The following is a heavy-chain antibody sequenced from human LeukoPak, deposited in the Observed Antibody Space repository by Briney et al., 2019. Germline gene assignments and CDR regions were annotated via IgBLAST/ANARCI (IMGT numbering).Heavy chain of an antibody. V-gene: IGHV4-34*01. Sequence: SETLSLTCAVYGGSFSGYYWSWIRQPPGKGLEWIGEINHSGSTNYNPSLKSRVTISVDTSKNQFSLKLSSVTAADTAVYYCARGARWLEFDYWGQGTLVTVSS. CDR3: ARGARWLEFDY. J-gene: IGHJ4*02. CDR2: INHSGST. CDR1: GGSFSGYY. D-gene: IGHD4-23*01.